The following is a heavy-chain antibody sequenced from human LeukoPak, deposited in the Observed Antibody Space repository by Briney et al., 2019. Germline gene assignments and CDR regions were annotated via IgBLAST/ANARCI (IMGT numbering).Heavy chain of an antibody. V-gene: IGHV3-49*03. Sequence: GGSLRLSCLASGFTFGDYAMSWFRQAPGKGLEWVGLIRNKAYRGTTEYAASVRGRFTISRDDSKSIAYLQMSSLETEDTAVYYCARDWYHLDHWGQETLVTVSS. CDR1: GFTFGDYA. CDR2: IRNKAYRGTT. J-gene: IGHJ5*02. CDR3: ARDWYHLDH. D-gene: IGHD2-2*01.